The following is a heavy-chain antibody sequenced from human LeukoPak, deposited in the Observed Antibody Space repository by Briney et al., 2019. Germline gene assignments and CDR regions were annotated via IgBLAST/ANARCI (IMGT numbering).Heavy chain of an antibody. Sequence: GGSLRLSCEASGFNFRDYGMNWVRQAPGKGLEWVSGITASARTTYYADSVKGRFTIYSDNSKNTLSLQMSSLRAEDTAVYYCAKDLDGSGMYGGTDSWGQGTPVTVSP. CDR3: AKDLDGSGMYGGTDS. CDR1: GFNFRDYG. J-gene: IGHJ4*02. V-gene: IGHV3-23*01. D-gene: IGHD6-19*01. CDR2: ITASARTT.